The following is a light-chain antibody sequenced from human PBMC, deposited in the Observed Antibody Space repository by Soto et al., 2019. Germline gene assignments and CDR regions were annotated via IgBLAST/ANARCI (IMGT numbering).Light chain of an antibody. CDR1: SGDVGAYDY. CDR2: EVS. Sequence: QSALTQPPSASGSPGQSVTISCTGTSGDVGAYDYVSWYQQHPGKAPKLMIYEVSKRPSGGPDRFSGSKSGNTASLTVSGLQVEDEADYYCSSYAGSNNLLFGGGTKLTVL. CDR3: SSYAGSNNLL. J-gene: IGLJ2*01. V-gene: IGLV2-8*01.